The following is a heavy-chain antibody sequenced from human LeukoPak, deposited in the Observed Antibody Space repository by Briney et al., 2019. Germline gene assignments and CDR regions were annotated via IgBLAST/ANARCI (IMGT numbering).Heavy chain of an antibody. J-gene: IGHJ4*02. Sequence: SETLSLTCAVYGGSFGGYYWSWIRQPPGKGLEWIGEINHSGSTNYNPSLKSRVTISVDTSKNQFSLKLSSVTAADTAVYYCARGTTKPDYYYDSSGPSTTFDYWGQGTLVTVSS. D-gene: IGHD3-22*01. CDR3: ARGTTKPDYYYDSSGPSTTFDY. CDR2: INHSGST. CDR1: GGSFGGYY. V-gene: IGHV4-34*01.